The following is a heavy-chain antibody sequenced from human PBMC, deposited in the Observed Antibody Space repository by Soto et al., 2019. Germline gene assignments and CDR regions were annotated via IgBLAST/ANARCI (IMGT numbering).Heavy chain of an antibody. J-gene: IGHJ4*02. D-gene: IGHD3-3*01. V-gene: IGHV4-30-4*01. Sequence: SETLSLTCTVSGGSISSGDYYWSWIRQPPGKGLEWIGYIYYSVSTYYNPSLKSRVTISVDTSKNHFSLKLSSVTAADTAVYYCASWWAGDGFLEWQDAFDYWGQGTLVTVSS. CDR1: GGSISSGDYY. CDR3: ASWWAGDGFLEWQDAFDY. CDR2: IYYSVST.